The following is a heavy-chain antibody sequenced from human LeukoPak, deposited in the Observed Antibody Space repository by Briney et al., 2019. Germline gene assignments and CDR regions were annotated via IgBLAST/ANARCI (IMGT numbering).Heavy chain of an antibody. CDR2: IKQDGSEK. CDR1: GFTFSSYW. CDR3: ARDQAADPIEMATIFDY. J-gene: IGHJ4*02. Sequence: GGSLRLSCAASGFTFSSYWMSWVRQAPGKGLEWVANIKQDGSEKYYVDSVKGRFTISRDNAKNSLYLQMNSLRAEDTAVYYCARDQAADPIEMATIFDYWGQGTLVTVSS. V-gene: IGHV3-7*01. D-gene: IGHD5-24*01.